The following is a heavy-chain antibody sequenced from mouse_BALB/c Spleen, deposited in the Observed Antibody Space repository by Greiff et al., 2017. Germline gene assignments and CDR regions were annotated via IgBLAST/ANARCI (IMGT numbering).Heavy chain of an antibody. CDR2: IYPGNVNT. J-gene: IGHJ3*01. Sequence: QVQLQQSGPELVKPGASVRISCKASGYTFTSYYIHWVKQRPGQGLEWIGWIYPGNVNTKYNEKFKGKATLTADKSSSTAYMQLSSLTSEDSAVYFCARGAAWFAYWGQGTLVTVSA. CDR1: GYTFTSYY. CDR3: ARGAAWFAY. V-gene: IGHV1S56*01.